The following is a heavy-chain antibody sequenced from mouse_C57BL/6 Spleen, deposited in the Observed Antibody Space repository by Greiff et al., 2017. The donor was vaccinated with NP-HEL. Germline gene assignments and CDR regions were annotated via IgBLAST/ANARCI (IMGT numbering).Heavy chain of an antibody. D-gene: IGHD2-5*01. V-gene: IGHV1-4*01. Sequence: VQLQQSGAELARPGASVKMSCKASGYTFTSYTMHWVKQRPGQGLEWIGYINPSSGYTKYNQKFKDKATLTADKSSSTAYMQLSSRTSEDSAVYDCAPYSNYFAYWGQGTLVTVSA. CDR2: INPSSGYT. J-gene: IGHJ3*01. CDR3: APYSNYFAY. CDR1: GYTFTSYT.